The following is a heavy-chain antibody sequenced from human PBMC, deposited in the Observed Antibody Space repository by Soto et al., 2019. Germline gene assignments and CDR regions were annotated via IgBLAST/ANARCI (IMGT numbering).Heavy chain of an antibody. Sequence: ELQLVGSGGGLIQPGGSMRLSCAASGFSVTSGHMNWVRQAPGKGRGWGTVIFGDGNTKYAGSIKGRFTISRDTSKNTAYLQMNSLRAEDTAVYYCAGDWNGDKYFDYWDQGTLVTVSS. CDR2: IFGDGNT. D-gene: IGHD4-17*01. CDR3: AGDWNGDKYFDY. V-gene: IGHV3-53*01. J-gene: IGHJ4*02. CDR1: GFSVTSGH.